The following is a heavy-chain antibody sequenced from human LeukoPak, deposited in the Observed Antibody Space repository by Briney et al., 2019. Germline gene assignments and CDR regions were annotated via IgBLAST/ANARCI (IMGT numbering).Heavy chain of an antibody. D-gene: IGHD6-19*01. CDR3: AKAGYSSGWSPGY. Sequence: TGGSLRLSCAASGFTFSSYAMSWVRQAPGKGLEWVSAISGSGGSTYYADSVKGRFTISRDNSKNTLYLQMNSLRAEDTAVYYCAKAGYSSGWSPGYWGQGTLVTVSS. V-gene: IGHV3-23*01. CDR2: ISGSGGST. J-gene: IGHJ4*02. CDR1: GFTFSSYA.